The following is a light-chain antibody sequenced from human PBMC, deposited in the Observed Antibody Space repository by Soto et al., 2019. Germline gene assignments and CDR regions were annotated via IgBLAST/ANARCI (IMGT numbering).Light chain of an antibody. CDR2: DAS. J-gene: IGKJ5*01. V-gene: IGKV1-33*01. CDR3: QQYDSLPIT. Sequence: IQLTQPPSSLSASVGDRVTITCRASQGISSYLNWFQQKPGKAPKVLIYDASRLETGVPSRFSGSGSGTHFSLAISSLQPEDIATYYCQQYDSLPITFGQGTRLEIK. CDR1: QGISSY.